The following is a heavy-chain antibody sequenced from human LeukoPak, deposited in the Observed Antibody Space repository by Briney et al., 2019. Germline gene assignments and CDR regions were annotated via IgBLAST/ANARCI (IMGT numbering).Heavy chain of an antibody. Sequence: GGSLRLSCAASGFTFSSYVMHWVRQAPGKGLEWVAIISYDGSNEYYADSVKGRFTISRDNSKNTLYLQMNSLRAADTAVYYCVRGATAVTRHLDYWGQGTLVTVSS. J-gene: IGHJ4*02. D-gene: IGHD4-23*01. V-gene: IGHV3-30*04. CDR2: ISYDGSNE. CDR3: VRGATAVTRHLDY. CDR1: GFTFSSYV.